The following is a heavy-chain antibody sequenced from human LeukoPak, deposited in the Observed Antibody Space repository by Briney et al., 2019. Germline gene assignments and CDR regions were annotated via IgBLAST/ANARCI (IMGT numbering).Heavy chain of an antibody. V-gene: IGHV1-8*01. J-gene: IGHJ4*02. D-gene: IGHD2-15*01. CDR3: ARGTSRIVFDY. CDR1: GYTFTSYD. Sequence: GASVKVSCKASGYTFTSYDINWVRQATGPGLEWMGWMNPNSGNTGYAQKYQGRVTMTRNTSISTAYMELSSQRSEDTAVYYCARGTSRIVFDYWGQGTLVTVSS. CDR2: MNPNSGNT.